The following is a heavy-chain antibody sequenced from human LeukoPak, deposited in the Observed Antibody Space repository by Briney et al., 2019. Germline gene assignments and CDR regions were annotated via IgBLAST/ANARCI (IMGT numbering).Heavy chain of an antibody. D-gene: IGHD3-10*01. Sequence: SETLSLTCTVSGGSISSSSYYWGWIRQPPGKGLEWIGRIYTSGSTNYNPSLKSRVTIPVDTSKNQFSLKLSSVTAADTAVYYCAADYYGSGSYYTLFDYWGQGTLVTVSS. CDR1: GGSISSSSYY. CDR2: IYTSGST. J-gene: IGHJ4*02. CDR3: AADYYGSGSYYTLFDY. V-gene: IGHV4-39*07.